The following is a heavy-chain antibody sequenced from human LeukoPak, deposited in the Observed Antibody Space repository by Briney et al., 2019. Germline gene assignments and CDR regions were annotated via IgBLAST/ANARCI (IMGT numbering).Heavy chain of an antibody. CDR1: GYTFTGYY. D-gene: IGHD6-19*01. J-gene: IGHJ4*02. CDR3: AREKESVAGRELDY. V-gene: IGHV1-2*06. CDR2: INPNRGGT. Sequence: ASVKVSCKASGYTFTGYYIHWVRQAPGQGLQWMGRINPNRGGTNYAQNFQGRVTMTRDTSISTAYMELSSLRSDDTAVYYCAREKESVAGRELDYWGQGTLVTVSS.